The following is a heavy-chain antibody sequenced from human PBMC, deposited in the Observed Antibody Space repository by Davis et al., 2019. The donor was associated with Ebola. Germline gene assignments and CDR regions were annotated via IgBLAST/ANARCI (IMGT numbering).Heavy chain of an antibody. CDR3: ARIPLRTSATSFYYYNGMGV. Sequence: PGGSLRLSCAASGFTFSSYSMNWVRQAPGKGLEWIGYVSHSGITNYNPSLKSRVTISVDTSKNQFSLKLDSVTAADTAVYYCARIPLRTSATSFYYYNGMGVWGQGTTVIVSS. V-gene: IGHV4-59*01. CDR2: VSHSGIT. J-gene: IGHJ6*02. CDR1: GFTFSSYS. D-gene: IGHD2-15*01.